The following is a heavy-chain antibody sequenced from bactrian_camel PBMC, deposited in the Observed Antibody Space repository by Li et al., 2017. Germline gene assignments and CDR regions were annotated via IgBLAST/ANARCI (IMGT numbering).Heavy chain of an antibody. J-gene: IGHJ4*01. D-gene: IGHD2*01. Sequence: HVQLVESGGGSVQPGGSLRLSCAASGYTYSSICMGWYRQAPGKEREFVSAMSSGGTTTYADSVMGRFTISEDNFANTMYLQMNSLKPEDTAVYFCAVQGADVPTVVCAKHLRFGRGTQVTVS. CDR1: GYTYSSIC. CDR2: MSSGGTT. V-gene: IGHV3S53*01.